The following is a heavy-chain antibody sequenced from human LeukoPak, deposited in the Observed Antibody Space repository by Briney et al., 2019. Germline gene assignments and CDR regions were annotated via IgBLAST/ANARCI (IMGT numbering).Heavy chain of an antibody. J-gene: IGHJ5*02. D-gene: IGHD2-21*02. CDR3: ARSPNCGGDCS. Sequence: GGSLRLSCVASGFTFCSSWMHWVRQVLGKGVVWVSHINSDGTTTNYADSVKGRFTISRDNTKNTLYLQMNRLRAEDTAVYYCARSPNCGGDCSWGQGTLVTVSS. CDR2: INSDGTTT. V-gene: IGHV3-74*01. CDR1: GFTFCSSW.